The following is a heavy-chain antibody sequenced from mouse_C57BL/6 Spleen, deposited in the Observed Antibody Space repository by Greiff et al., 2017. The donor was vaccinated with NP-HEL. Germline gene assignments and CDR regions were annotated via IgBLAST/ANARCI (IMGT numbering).Heavy chain of an antibody. CDR2: IYPGDGDT. CDR1: GYAFSSYW. J-gene: IGHJ2*01. V-gene: IGHV1-80*01. D-gene: IGHD1-1*01. CDR3: ARRDPTTVDY. Sequence: VQLVESGAELVKPGASVKISCKASGYAFSSYWMNWVKQRPGKGLERIGQIYPGDGDTNYNGKFKGKATLTADKSSSTAYMQLSSLTSEDSAVYFCARRDPTTVDYWGQGTTLTVSS.